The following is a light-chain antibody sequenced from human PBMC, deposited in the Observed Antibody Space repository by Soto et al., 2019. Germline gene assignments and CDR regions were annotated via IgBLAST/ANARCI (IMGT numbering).Light chain of an antibody. Sequence: QSVLTQPPSVSGAPGQRVTISCTGSSSNIGAGYDVHWYQQLPGTAPKLLIYGNSNRPSGVPDRFSGSKSGTSAPLAITGLQAEDEADYYCQSYDRSLSGVVFGGGTKLTVL. CDR3: QSYDRSLSGVV. V-gene: IGLV1-40*01. J-gene: IGLJ2*01. CDR2: GNS. CDR1: SSNIGAGYD.